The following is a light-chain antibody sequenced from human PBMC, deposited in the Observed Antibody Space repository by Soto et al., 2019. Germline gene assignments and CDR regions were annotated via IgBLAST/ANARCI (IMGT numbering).Light chain of an antibody. J-gene: IGKJ5*01. CDR2: LGS. CDR3: MQGTHWPIT. V-gene: IGKV2-28*01. CDR1: HILLHSNGYNY. Sequence: DIVMTQSPLSLPVTPVEPSSISCRSSHILLHSNGYNYLDWYLQKPGQSPQLLIYLGSNRDSGVPARFSGSGSGTDFALKISRVEAEDVGVYYCMQGTHWPITFGQGTRLEI.